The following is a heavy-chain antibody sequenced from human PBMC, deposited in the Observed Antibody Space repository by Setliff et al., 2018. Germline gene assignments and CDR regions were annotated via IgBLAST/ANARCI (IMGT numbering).Heavy chain of an antibody. CDR3: ARDGASWLNWFDP. D-gene: IGHD2-2*01. J-gene: IGHJ5*02. Sequence: GASVQVSCQTSGYSFTNYYMHWVRQVPGRGLEWMGSINPKNGVTKYAQAFQDRVTMTRDTSVTTAYMELSSRTYDDTAVYYCARDGASWLNWFDPWGQGTLVTVSS. CDR2: INPKNGVT. CDR1: GYSFTNYY. V-gene: IGHV1-2*02.